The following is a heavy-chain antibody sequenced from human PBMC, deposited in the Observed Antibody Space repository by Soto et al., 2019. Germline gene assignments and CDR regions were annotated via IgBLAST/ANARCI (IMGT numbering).Heavy chain of an antibody. Sequence: SLSLACPVSGASISGDHYWSWIRQPPGKGLEWIGYIYSSGSTYYKPSLKSRVSISVDTSKKQFYMKLNSVNAADTAVYYCARKRYGMHVWGQGTTVTVYS. CDR1: GASISGDHY. CDR2: IYSSGST. V-gene: IGHV4-30-4*01. J-gene: IGHJ6*02. CDR3: ARKRYGMHV.